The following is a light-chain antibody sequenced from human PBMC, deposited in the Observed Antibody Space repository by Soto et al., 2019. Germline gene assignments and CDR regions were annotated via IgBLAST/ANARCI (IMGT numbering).Light chain of an antibody. CDR3: QQYNSRPPIT. J-gene: IGKJ5*01. V-gene: IGKV3-15*01. Sequence: EIVMTQSPDTLYLSPGEGATLSCRASQSVRTNLAWYQKKAGQAPRLLIYGASTRATGIPDRFSGSGSGTELTLTISSLQSEDFAVYYCQQYNSRPPITFGQGTRLEIK. CDR2: GAS. CDR1: QSVRTN.